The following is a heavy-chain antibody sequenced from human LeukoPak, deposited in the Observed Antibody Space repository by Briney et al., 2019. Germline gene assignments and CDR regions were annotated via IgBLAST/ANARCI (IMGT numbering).Heavy chain of an antibody. CDR2: MKQSGTP. CDR1: GGSFSAFH. Sequence: SETLSLTCAVYGGSFSAFHWNWIRQSPAKGLEWLGEMKQSGTPRYNPSLQSRVTISVDKSKNQFSLNVRSVTAADTAVYYCARWEGGSYYDFDYWGQGTLVTVSS. D-gene: IGHD1-26*01. CDR3: ARWEGGSYYDFDY. J-gene: IGHJ4*02. V-gene: IGHV4-34*01.